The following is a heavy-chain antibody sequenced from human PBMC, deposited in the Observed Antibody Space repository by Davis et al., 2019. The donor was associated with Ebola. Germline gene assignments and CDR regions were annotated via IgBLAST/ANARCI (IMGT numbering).Heavy chain of an antibody. CDR3: AKDSSSSGYYYYGMDV. Sequence: SLKISCAASGFTFSDYAMHWVRQAPGKGLEWVSGISWNSGSIGYADSVKGRFTISRDNAKNSLYLQMNSLRAEDTALYYCAKDSSSSGYYYYGMDVWGQGTTVTVSS. V-gene: IGHV3-9*01. CDR1: GFTFSDYA. D-gene: IGHD6-6*01. CDR2: ISWNSGSI. J-gene: IGHJ6*02.